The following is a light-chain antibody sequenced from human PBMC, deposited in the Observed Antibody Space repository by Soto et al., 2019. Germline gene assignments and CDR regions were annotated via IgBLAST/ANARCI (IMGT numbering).Light chain of an antibody. CDR1: QSVSTSQ. Sequence: EIVLTQSPGTLSLSPGERATLSCRASQSVSTSQLAWYQQKPGQAPRLLISDVSNRATGIPDRFSGSGSGTDFTLTISSLESQDFAVYYCHQRRQWHLTFGAGTKVDIX. J-gene: IGKJ4*01. V-gene: IGKV3D-20*02. CDR2: DVS. CDR3: HQRRQWHLT.